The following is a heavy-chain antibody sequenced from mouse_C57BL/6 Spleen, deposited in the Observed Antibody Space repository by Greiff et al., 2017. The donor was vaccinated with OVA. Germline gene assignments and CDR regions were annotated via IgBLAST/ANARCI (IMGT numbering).Heavy chain of an antibody. V-gene: IGHV2-6*01. CDR1: GFSLTSYG. CDR2: IWGVGST. Sequence: VQRVESGPGLVAPSQSLSITCTVSGFSLTSYGVDWVRQSPGKGLEWLGVIWGVGSTNYNSALKSRLSISKDNSKSQVFLKMNSLQTDDTAMYYCARGDYAMDYWGQGTSVTVSS. CDR3: ARGDYAMDY. J-gene: IGHJ4*01.